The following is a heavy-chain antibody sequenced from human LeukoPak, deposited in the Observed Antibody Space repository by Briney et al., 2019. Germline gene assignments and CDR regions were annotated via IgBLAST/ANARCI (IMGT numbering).Heavy chain of an antibody. Sequence: GGSLRLSCAASGFTFDDYAMHWVRQAPGKGLESVSLISGAGYGTYYAYSVRGRFTISRDNSKNSLYLHMNRLRTEDTALYYCAKSRGGPTMVRGVTSATGVYGMDVWGQGTTVTVSS. CDR3: AKSRGGPTMVRGVTSATGVYGMDV. V-gene: IGHV3-43*02. D-gene: IGHD3-10*01. J-gene: IGHJ6*02. CDR1: GFTFDDYA. CDR2: ISGAGYGT.